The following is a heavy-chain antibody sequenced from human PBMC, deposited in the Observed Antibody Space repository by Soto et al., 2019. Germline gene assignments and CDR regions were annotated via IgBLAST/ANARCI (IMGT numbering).Heavy chain of an antibody. CDR2: VNHSGEA. Sequence: SETLSLTCGAYGGSFRNYYWIWVRQPPGKGLEWIGEVNHSGEATYNPSLQSRVSISLDTSNNHFSLKMTSVTAADTAIYFCAQAERFLRSWFDPWGQGTQVTVSS. D-gene: IGHD3-10*01. CDR3: AQAERFLRSWFDP. CDR1: GGSFRNYY. J-gene: IGHJ5*02. V-gene: IGHV4-34*01.